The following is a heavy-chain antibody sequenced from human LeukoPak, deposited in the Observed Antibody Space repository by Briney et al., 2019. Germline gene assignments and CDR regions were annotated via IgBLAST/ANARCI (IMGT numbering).Heavy chain of an antibody. V-gene: IGHV1-18*01. CDR2: ISAYNGNT. D-gene: IGHD2-15*01. Sequence: ASVKVSCKASGYTFTSYGISWVRQAPGQGLEWMGWISAYNGNTNYAQKLQGRVTMTTDTSTSTAYMELRSLRSDDTAVYYCAAHGYCSGGSCYSDQNFDYWGQGTLVTVSS. CDR1: GYTFTSYG. J-gene: IGHJ4*02. CDR3: AAHGYCSGGSCYSDQNFDY.